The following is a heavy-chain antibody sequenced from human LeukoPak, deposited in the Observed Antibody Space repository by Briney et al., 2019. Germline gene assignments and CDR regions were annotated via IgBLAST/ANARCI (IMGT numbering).Heavy chain of an antibody. CDR3: ARHIGLTTRYFDY. CDR2: IYPGDSDT. CDR1: GYTFTNYW. J-gene: IGHJ4*02. Sequence: ESLKISCKGSGYTFTNYWIAWVRQMPGKGLEWMGMIYPGDSDTRYSPSFQGHVTISADKSITTAYVQWSSLKSSDTAMYYCARHIGLTTRYFDYWGQGTLVTASS. D-gene: IGHD4/OR15-4a*01. V-gene: IGHV5-51*01.